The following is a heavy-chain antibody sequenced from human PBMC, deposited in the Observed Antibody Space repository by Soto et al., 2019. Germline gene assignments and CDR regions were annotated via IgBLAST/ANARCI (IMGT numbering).Heavy chain of an antibody. J-gene: IGHJ5*02. CDR1: GGSISSSSYY. CDR2: IYYSGST. D-gene: IGHD3-3*01. V-gene: IGHV4-39*01. CDR3: ARQKAAVFGVVIGWFDP. Sequence: SETLSLPCTVSGGSISSSSYYWGWIRQPPGKGLEWIGSIYYSGSTYYNPSLKSRVTISVDTSKNQFSLKLSSVTAADTAVYYCARQKAAVFGVVIGWFDPWGQGTLVTVSS.